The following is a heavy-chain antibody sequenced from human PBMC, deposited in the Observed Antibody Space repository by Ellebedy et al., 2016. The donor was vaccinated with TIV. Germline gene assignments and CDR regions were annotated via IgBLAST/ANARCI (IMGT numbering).Heavy chain of an antibody. D-gene: IGHD2-8*01. V-gene: IGHV3-53*01. CDR3: AKGLSMAILGAFEL. Sequence: GGSLRLSXAASGFSVNKFYMNWVRQAPGKELEWVSVIYESGSAFYADSVTGRFTISRDTSNNTLSLQMNSLRAEDTALYYCAKGLSMAILGAFELWGHGTMVTVSS. J-gene: IGHJ3*01. CDR1: GFSVNKFY. CDR2: IYESGSA.